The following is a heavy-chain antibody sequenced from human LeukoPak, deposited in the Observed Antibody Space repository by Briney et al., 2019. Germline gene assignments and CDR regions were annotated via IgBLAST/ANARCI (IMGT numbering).Heavy chain of an antibody. V-gene: IGHV1-69*04. CDR1: GGTFSSYA. Sequence: GASVKVSCKASGGTFSSYAISWVRQAPGQGLEWMGRIIPILGIANYAQKFQGRVTITADKSTSTAYMELSSLRSEDTAVYHCARALNYYDSSGYYSMDYWGQGTLVTVSS. J-gene: IGHJ4*02. D-gene: IGHD3-22*01. CDR2: IIPILGIA. CDR3: ARALNYYDSSGYYSMDY.